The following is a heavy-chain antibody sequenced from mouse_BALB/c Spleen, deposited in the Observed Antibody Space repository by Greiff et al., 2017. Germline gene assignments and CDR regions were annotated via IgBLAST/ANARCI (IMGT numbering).Heavy chain of an antibody. D-gene: IGHD1-1*01. V-gene: IGHV1-18*01. CDR1: GYTFTDYN. Sequence: EVQLQQSGPELVKPGASVKIPCKASGYTFTDYNMDWVKQSHGKSLEWIGDINPNNGGTIYNQKFKGKATLTVDKSSSTAYMELRSLTSEDTAVDYCARWGDYYYGSSSAWFAYWGQGTLVTVSA. CDR3: ARWGDYYYGSSSAWFAY. J-gene: IGHJ3*01. CDR2: INPNNGGT.